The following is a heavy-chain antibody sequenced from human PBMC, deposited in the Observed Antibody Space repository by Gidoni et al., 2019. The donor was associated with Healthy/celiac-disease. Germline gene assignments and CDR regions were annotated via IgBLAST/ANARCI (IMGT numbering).Heavy chain of an antibody. V-gene: IGHV1-69*02. CDR1: GGTFSSYT. CDR2: IIPILGIA. Sequence: QVQLVQSGAEVKKPGSSVKVSCKAYGGTFSSYTISWVRQAPGQGLEWMGRIIPILGIANYAQKFQGRVTITADKSTSTAYMELSSLRSEDTAVYYCARSQGTTPQIFDYWGQGTLVTVSS. D-gene: IGHD1-7*01. CDR3: ARSQGTTPQIFDY. J-gene: IGHJ4*02.